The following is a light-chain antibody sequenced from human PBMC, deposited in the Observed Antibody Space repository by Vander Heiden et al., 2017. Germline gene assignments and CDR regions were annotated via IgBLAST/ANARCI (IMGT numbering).Light chain of an antibody. CDR2: TAS. V-gene: IGKV3-11*01. Sequence: EIVLTQSPATLSLSPGERATLSCRASQSVSRFLAWYQQKPGQAPRLLIFTASNRATGIPARFSGSGSGTDFTLTISSLEPEDFAVYYCQQRSNWPITFGQRTRLEIK. CDR1: QSVSRF. CDR3: QQRSNWPIT. J-gene: IGKJ5*01.